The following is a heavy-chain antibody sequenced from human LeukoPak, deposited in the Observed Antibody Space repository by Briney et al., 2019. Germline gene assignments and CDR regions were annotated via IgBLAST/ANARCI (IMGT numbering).Heavy chain of an antibody. D-gene: IGHD6-13*01. J-gene: IGHJ3*02. CDR3: ARDSRPIAAAAQDAFDI. Sequence: ASVKVSCTASGYTFTSYGISWVRQAPGQGLEWMGWISAYNGKTNYAQKLQGRVTMTTDTSTSTAYMELRSLRSDDTAVYYCARDSRPIAAAAQDAFDIWGQGTMVTVSS. CDR1: GYTFTSYG. V-gene: IGHV1-18*01. CDR2: ISAYNGKT.